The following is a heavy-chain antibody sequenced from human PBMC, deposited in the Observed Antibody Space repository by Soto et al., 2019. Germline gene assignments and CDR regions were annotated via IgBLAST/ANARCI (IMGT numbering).Heavy chain of an antibody. CDR2: IIPIFGTA. J-gene: IGHJ6*02. V-gene: IGHV1-69*13. CDR3: ARADSSLTGGTTSRGRKNYYYGMDV. D-gene: IGHD1-20*01. CDR1: GGTFSSYA. Sequence: SVKVSCKASGGTFSSYAISWVRQAPGQGLEWMGGIIPIFGTANYAQKFQGRVTITADESTSTAYMELSSLRSEDTAVYYCARADSSLTGGTTSRGRKNYYYGMDVWGQGTTVTVSS.